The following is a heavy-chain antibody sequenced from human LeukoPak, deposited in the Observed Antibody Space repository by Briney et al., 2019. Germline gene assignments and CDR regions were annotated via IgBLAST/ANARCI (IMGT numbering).Heavy chain of an antibody. J-gene: IGHJ4*02. CDR2: IRYGADSA. Sequence: GGSLRLSCAASGFTFIDYAMTWVRQAPGKGLEWVSTIRYGADSAYYADSVKGRFTISRDNSKNTVYLQMNSLRVDDTAVYCCAKGLTTHDYWGQGTLVTVSS. CDR1: GFTFIDYA. CDR3: AKGLTTHDY. D-gene: IGHD4-11*01. V-gene: IGHV3-23*01.